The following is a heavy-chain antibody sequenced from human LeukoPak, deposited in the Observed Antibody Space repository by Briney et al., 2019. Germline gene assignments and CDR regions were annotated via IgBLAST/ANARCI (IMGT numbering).Heavy chain of an antibody. CDR3: ARSPNSSGYYYRAFDI. J-gene: IGHJ3*02. D-gene: IGHD3-22*01. V-gene: IGHV4-4*07. CDR2: IYTSGST. Sequence: PSETLSLTCTVSGGSISSYYWSWIRQPAGRGLEWIGRIYTSGSTNSNPSLKSRVTMSIDTSKNQFSLKLSSVTAADTAVYYCARSPNSSGYYYRAFDIWGQGTMVTVSS. CDR1: GGSISSYY.